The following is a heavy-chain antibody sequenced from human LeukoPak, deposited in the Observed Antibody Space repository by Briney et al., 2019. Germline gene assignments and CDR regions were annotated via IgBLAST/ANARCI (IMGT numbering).Heavy chain of an antibody. Sequence: ASVKVSCKASGYTFTSYTMKWVRQAPGQGLELMGWINTNTGNPTYAQGFTGRFVFSLDTSVSTAYLQISSLKAEDTAVYYCARALTDYSQLPSDAFDIWGQGTMVTVSS. D-gene: IGHD1-1*01. J-gene: IGHJ3*02. CDR3: ARALTDYSQLPSDAFDI. CDR1: GYTFTSYT. CDR2: INTNTGNP. V-gene: IGHV7-4-1*02.